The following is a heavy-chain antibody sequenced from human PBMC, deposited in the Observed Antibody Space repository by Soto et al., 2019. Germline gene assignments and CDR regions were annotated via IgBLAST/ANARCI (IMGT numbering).Heavy chain of an antibody. CDR1: GFTFSSYS. V-gene: IGHV3-21*01. CDR2: ISSSSSYI. J-gene: IGHJ3*02. D-gene: IGHD2-15*01. CDR3: ARSYGGRGGYTSAFDI. Sequence: EVQLVESGGGLVKPGGSLRLSCAASGFTFSSYSMNWVRQAPGKGLEWVSSISSSSSYIYYADSLKGRFTISRDNVKNSLYLQRNSMRAEDTAGYYCARSYGGRGGYTSAFDIWGQGTTVTVSS.